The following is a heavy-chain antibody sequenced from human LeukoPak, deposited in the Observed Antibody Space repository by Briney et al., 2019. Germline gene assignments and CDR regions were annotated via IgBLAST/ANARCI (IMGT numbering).Heavy chain of an antibody. J-gene: IGHJ4*02. CDR3: AKHDYGVFKDFDY. D-gene: IGHD4-17*01. CDR2: IDGSGDNT. CDR1: GFTFSNYA. V-gene: IGHV3-23*01. Sequence: SGGSLRLSCAASGFTFSNYAMSWVRQAPGKGLEWVSAIDGSGDNTDHADSVKGRFSISRDNSRDTLYLQMNSLRAEDTAVYHCAKHDYGVFKDFDYWGQGTLVTVSS.